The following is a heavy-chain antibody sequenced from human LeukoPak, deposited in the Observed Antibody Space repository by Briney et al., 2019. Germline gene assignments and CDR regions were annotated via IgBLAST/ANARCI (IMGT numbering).Heavy chain of an antibody. CDR3: ARGPYNWNDFDFDY. Sequence: GGSLRLSCAASAFTFSSYAMSWVRQAPGKGLEWVSTISGSGGSTDYADSVKGRFTISRDNSKNTLYLQMNSLRAEDTAVYYCARGPYNWNDFDFDYWGQGTLVTVSS. D-gene: IGHD1-1*01. CDR2: ISGSGGST. J-gene: IGHJ4*02. CDR1: AFTFSSYA. V-gene: IGHV3-23*01.